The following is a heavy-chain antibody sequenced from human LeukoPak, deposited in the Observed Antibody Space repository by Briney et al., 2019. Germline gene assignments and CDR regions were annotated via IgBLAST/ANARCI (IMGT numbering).Heavy chain of an antibody. V-gene: IGHV3-30-3*01. J-gene: IGHJ4*02. CDR1: GFSFSSFA. Sequence: GGSLRLSCAASGFSFSSFAMHWVRQAPGKGLEWVAVISFDGTDKDYAESVRGRFTISRDNSKNMLFLQMTSLKAEDTAVYYCARPKNSDYHGPSDYWGQGNLVTVSS. CDR3: ARPKNSDYHGPSDY. D-gene: IGHD3-10*01. CDR2: ISFDGTDK.